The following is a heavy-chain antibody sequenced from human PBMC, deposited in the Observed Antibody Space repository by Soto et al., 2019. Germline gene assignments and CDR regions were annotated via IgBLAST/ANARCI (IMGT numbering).Heavy chain of an antibody. Sequence: GGALRLSCAAPGFTFSSYSMNWVRPAPGEGLEWVSSISSSSSYIYYADSVKGRFTISRDNAKNSLYLQMNSLRAEDTAVYYCARDVLCFLDSRYCPLDYWGQGTLVTVSS. D-gene: IGHD3-16*01. CDR1: GFTFSSYS. CDR3: ARDVLCFLDSRYCPLDY. V-gene: IGHV3-21*01. J-gene: IGHJ4*02. CDR2: ISSSSSYI.